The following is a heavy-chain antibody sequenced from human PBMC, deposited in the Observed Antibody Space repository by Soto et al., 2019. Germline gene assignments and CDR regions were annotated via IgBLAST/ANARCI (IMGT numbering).Heavy chain of an antibody. D-gene: IGHD6-25*01. Sequence: QEQVVQSGPAMKEPGSSVKVSCRASGIMSSGYGFSWVRQAPGQGLEWVGMINPILDSTPYAQNLQGRVSLSVDKSRDTAYLEVTSLRLEDTAIYFCATMKRARLDSWGRGTVVTVSS. CDR1: GIMSSGYG. CDR3: ATMKRARLDS. J-gene: IGHJ4*02. CDR2: INPILDST. V-gene: IGHV1-69*09.